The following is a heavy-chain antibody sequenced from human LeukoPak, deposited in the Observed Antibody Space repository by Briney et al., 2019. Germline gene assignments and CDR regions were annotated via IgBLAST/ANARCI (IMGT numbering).Heavy chain of an antibody. CDR3: ARRVRPADYRLAY. CDR2: ISPSGNT. Sequence: PSETLSLTCAVYGGSFTIYSWTWIRQPPGKSLEWVGEISPSGNTQYNPSLKSRVTISLDASKSQFYLKLNSVTAADAAVYYCARRVRPADYRLAYWGQGPLVTVSS. D-gene: IGHD4-11*01. J-gene: IGHJ4*02. V-gene: IGHV4-34*01. CDR1: GGSFTIYS.